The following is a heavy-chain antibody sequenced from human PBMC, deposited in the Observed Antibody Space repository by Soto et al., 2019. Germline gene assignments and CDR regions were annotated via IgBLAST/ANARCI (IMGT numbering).Heavy chain of an antibody. D-gene: IGHD6-19*01. V-gene: IGHV3-66*01. CDR2: IYSGGST. CDR1: GFTVSSNY. J-gene: IGHJ1*01. CDR3: ARVIAVADKYFQH. Sequence: EVQLVESGGGLVQPGGSLRLSCAASGFTVSSNYMSWVRQAPGKGLEWVSVIYSGGSTYYADSAKGRFTISRDNSKNTLYLQMNSLRAEDTAVYYCARVIAVADKYFQHWGQGTLVTVSS.